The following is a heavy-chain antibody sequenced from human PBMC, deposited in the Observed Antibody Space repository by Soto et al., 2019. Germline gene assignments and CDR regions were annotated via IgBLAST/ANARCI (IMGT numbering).Heavy chain of an antibody. D-gene: IGHD1-20*01. V-gene: IGHV3-74*01. Sequence: GGSLRLSCAASGFTFSSYWMHWVRQAPGKGLVWVSRINSDGSSTSYADSVKGRFTISRDNAKNTLYLQMNSLRAEDTAVYYCAREGTIHNWDYYYGMDVWGQGTTVTVSS. CDR3: AREGTIHNWDYYYGMDV. CDR1: GFTFSSYW. J-gene: IGHJ6*02. CDR2: INSDGSST.